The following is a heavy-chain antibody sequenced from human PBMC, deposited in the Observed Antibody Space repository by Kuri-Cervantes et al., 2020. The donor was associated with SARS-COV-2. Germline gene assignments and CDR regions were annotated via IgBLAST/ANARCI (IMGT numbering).Heavy chain of an antibody. D-gene: IGHD2/OR15-2a*01. CDR2: IWHDGTNN. CDR1: GFVFSDFG. J-gene: IGHJ4*02. Sequence: LSLTCATSGFVFSDFGMHWVRQAPGKGLEWVAHIWHDGTNNKYADSVRGRFTVSRDNSKNTLYLHMTSLTVEDTAVYYCARPTTFSNFFDYWGQGALVTVSS. CDR3: ARPTTFSNFFDY. V-gene: IGHV3-33*08.